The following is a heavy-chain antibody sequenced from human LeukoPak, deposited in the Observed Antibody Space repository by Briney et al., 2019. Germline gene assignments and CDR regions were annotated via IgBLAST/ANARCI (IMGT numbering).Heavy chain of an antibody. CDR3: ARVGGYCSSTSCYEFDY. CDR2: IYYSGST. D-gene: IGHD2-2*01. CDR1: GGSISSNTYY. J-gene: IGHJ4*02. Sequence: SETLSLTCTVSGGSISSNTYYWGWIRQPPGKGLECIGSIYYSGSTYYNPSLKSRVTISVDTSKNQFSLKLSSVTAADTAVYYCARVGGYCSSTSCYEFDYWGQGTLVTVSS. V-gene: IGHV4-39*07.